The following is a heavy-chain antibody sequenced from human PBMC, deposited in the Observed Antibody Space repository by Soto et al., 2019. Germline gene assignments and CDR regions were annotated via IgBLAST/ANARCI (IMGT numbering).Heavy chain of an antibody. CDR2: IFQSGST. CDR1: GGTIRSPDW. Sequence: SETVSLTCGVSGGTIRSPDWWTWVRQPPGKGPEWIGEIFQSGSTNYTPSLESRVTISVDKSKNQFSLTLTSVTAADTAVYFCARGRGRYSSGWSWFDPWGQGILVTVSS. CDR3: ARGRGRYSSGWSWFDP. D-gene: IGHD6-19*01. J-gene: IGHJ5*02. V-gene: IGHV4-4*02.